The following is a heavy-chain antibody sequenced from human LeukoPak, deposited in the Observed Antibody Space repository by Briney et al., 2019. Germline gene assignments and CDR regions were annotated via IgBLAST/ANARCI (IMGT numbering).Heavy chain of an antibody. CDR1: GGTFSSYA. J-gene: IGHJ5*02. CDR3: ARDGVSPMVATAGWFDP. Sequence: ASVKVSCKASGGTFSSYAISWVRQAPGQGLEWVGRIIPILGIANYAQKFQGRVTITADKSTSTAYMELSSLRSEDTAVYYCARDGVSPMVATAGWFDPWGQGTLVTVSS. D-gene: IGHD5-12*01. V-gene: IGHV1-69*04. CDR2: IIPILGIA.